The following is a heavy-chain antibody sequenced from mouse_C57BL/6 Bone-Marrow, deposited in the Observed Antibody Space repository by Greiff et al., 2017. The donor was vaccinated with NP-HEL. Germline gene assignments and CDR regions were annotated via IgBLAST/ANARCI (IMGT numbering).Heavy chain of an antibody. Sequence: QVQLQQPGAELVKPGASVKLSCKASGYTFTSYWMHWVKQRPGQGLEWIGMIHPNSGSTNYNEKFKGKATLTAEKSSSTAYMQLSSLTSEDSAVYFCARRDDKGAWFAYWGQGTLVTVSA. V-gene: IGHV1-64*01. CDR1: GYTFTSYW. CDR3: ARRDDKGAWFAY. CDR2: IHPNSGST. J-gene: IGHJ3*01.